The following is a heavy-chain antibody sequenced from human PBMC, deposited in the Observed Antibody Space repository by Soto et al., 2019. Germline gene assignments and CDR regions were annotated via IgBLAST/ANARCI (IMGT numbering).Heavy chain of an antibody. Sequence: QVKLVESGGGVVQPGRSLRLSCAASGFTFSSYGMHWVRQAPGKGLEWVAVISYDGSNKYYADSVKGRFTISRDNSKNTLYLQMNSLRAEDTAVYYCAKDLQYSSGWYYYYYGMDVWGQWTTVTVSS. CDR1: GFTFSSYG. D-gene: IGHD6-19*01. J-gene: IGHJ6*02. CDR2: ISYDGSNK. V-gene: IGHV3-30*18. CDR3: AKDLQYSSGWYYYYYGMDV.